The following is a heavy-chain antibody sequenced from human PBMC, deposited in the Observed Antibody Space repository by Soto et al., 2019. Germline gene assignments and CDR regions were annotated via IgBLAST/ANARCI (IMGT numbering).Heavy chain of an antibody. CDR3: ARGHIAAAGTRNWFDP. Sequence: SVKVSCKASGGTFSSYAISWVRQAPGQGLEWMGGIIPIFGTANYAQKFQGRVTITADESTSTAYMELSSLRSEDTAVYYCARGHIAAAGTRNWFDPWGQGTLVTVSS. CDR2: IIPIFGTA. J-gene: IGHJ5*02. CDR1: GGTFSSYA. V-gene: IGHV1-69*13. D-gene: IGHD6-13*01.